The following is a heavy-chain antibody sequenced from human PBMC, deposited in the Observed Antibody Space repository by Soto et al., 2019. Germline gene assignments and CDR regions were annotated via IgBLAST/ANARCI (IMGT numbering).Heavy chain of an antibody. Sequence: EVQLLESGGDLVQPGGSLRLSCAASGFTFSTYAMRWVRQAPGKGLEWVSSITGSGDRTYYADSVKGRFTISRDNSQSVLHLQMNSLRAEDTAVYYCARMYSSSCDYWGQGTLVTVSS. CDR3: ARMYSSSCDY. J-gene: IGHJ4*02. CDR1: GFTFSTYA. V-gene: IGHV3-23*01. CDR2: ITGSGDRT. D-gene: IGHD6-13*01.